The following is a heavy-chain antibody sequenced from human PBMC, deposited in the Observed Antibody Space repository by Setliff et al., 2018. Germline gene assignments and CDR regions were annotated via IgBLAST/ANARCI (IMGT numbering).Heavy chain of an antibody. J-gene: IGHJ2*01. CDR2: XXXXXXX. Sequence: PSETLSLTCTVSGGSIDSSFWNWIRQSPEKGLEWIGYXXXXXXXXXXPSLRSXXTMSMDTSKSQFSLNLTSVTAADTAVYFCARAVDSSGYFPYWYFDLWGRGALVTVSS. CDR3: ARAVDSSGYFPYWYFDL. V-gene: IGHV4-59*13. CDR1: GGSIDSSF. D-gene: IGHD3-22*01.